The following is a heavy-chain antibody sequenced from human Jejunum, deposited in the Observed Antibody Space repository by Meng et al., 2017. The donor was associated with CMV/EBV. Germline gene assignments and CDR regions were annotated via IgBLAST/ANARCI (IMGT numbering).Heavy chain of an antibody. V-gene: IGHV1-2*06. J-gene: IGHJ4*02. CDR2: INAKSGDT. CDR3: ARFTVATGAY. D-gene: IGHD4-17*01. Sequence: SCKASGYSFSDYNVNWVRQAPGQGLEWMGRINAKSGDTKYAQKFQGRVTMTRDTSISTGYMELSSLTSDDTAIYYCARFTVATGAYWGQGTLVTVSS. CDR1: GYSFSDYN.